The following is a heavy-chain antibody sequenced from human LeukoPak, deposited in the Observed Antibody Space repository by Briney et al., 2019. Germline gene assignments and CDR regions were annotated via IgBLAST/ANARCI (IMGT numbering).Heavy chain of an antibody. J-gene: IGHJ4*02. CDR2: IRYDGSNK. CDR1: GCTFSSYG. D-gene: IGHD3-22*01. Sequence: GGSLRLSCAASGCTFSSYGMHWVRQAPGKGLEWVAFIRYDGSNKYYAESVKGRLTISRDNSKNTLYLQMNSLRAEDTAVYYCAKDLREGYYDSSRTFDYWGQGTLVTVSS. CDR3: AKDLREGYYDSSRTFDY. V-gene: IGHV3-30*02.